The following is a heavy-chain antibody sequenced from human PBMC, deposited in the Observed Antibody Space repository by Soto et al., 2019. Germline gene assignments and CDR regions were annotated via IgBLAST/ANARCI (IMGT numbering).Heavy chain of an antibody. Sequence: QVQLQESGPGLVKPSETLSLTCTVSGGSISSYYWSWIRQPPGKGLEWIGYIYYSGSTNYNPSLTSRVTISVDTSKNQFSLKLSSVTAADTAVYYCARDVSDDSSGYYYYGMDVWGQGTTVTVSS. V-gene: IGHV4-59*01. D-gene: IGHD3-22*01. J-gene: IGHJ6*02. CDR1: GGSISSYY. CDR2: IYYSGST. CDR3: ARDVSDDSSGYYYYGMDV.